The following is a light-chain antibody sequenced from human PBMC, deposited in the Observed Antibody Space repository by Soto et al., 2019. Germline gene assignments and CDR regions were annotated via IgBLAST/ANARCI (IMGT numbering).Light chain of an antibody. CDR1: SSNIGGNS. J-gene: IGLJ1*01. CDR3: GSWDSSLSAYV. CDR2: DDN. Sequence: QSVLTQPPSVSGSRVAGQKVTISCSGSSSNIGGNSVSWYQQLPGTAPKLLIYDDNKRPSGIPDRFSGSKSGTSATLGITGFQTGDDADYYCGSWDSSLSAYVFGPGTKV. V-gene: IGLV1-51*01.